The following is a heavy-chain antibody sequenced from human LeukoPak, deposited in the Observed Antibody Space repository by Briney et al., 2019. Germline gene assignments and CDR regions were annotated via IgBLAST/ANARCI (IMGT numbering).Heavy chain of an antibody. D-gene: IGHD1-26*01. J-gene: IGHJ4*02. Sequence: ASVKVSCKASGYTFTSYYMHWVRQAPGQGLEWMGIINPSGGSTSYAQKFQGRVTMTRDTSTSTVYMELSSLRSEDTAVYYCARCVSTLLGASHFDYWGQGTLVTVSS. CDR1: GYTFTSYY. CDR3: ARCVSTLLGASHFDY. V-gene: IGHV1-46*01. CDR2: INPSGGST.